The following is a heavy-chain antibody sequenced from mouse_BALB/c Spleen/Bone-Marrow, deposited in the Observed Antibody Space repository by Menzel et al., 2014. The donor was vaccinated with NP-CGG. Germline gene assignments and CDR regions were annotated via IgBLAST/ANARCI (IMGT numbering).Heavy chain of an antibody. D-gene: IGHD2-4*01. CDR2: IRNKANGYTT. Sequence: EVKLMESGGGLVQPGDSLRLSCATSGFTFTDYYMNWVRQPPGKALEWLGFIRNKANGYTTGYSASVKGRFTISRDNSQSILYLQMNTLRAEDSATYYCARDRGLTYFDYWGQGTTLTVSS. CDR3: ARDRGLTYFDY. V-gene: IGHV7-3*02. J-gene: IGHJ2*01. CDR1: GFTFTDYY.